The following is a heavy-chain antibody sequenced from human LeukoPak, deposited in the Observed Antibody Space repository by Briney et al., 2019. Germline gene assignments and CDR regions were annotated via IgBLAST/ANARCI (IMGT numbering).Heavy chain of an antibody. CDR3: AREVGGTTLDFQH. V-gene: IGHV1-2*06. Sequence: ASVKVSCKASGYTFTDYHMHWVRQAPGQGLEWMGRINPNSGGTNYAQKFQGRVTMTRDTSISTAYMELSRLRSDDTAVHYCAREVGGTTLDFQHWGQGTLVTVSS. D-gene: IGHD1-26*01. J-gene: IGHJ1*01. CDR2: INPNSGGT. CDR1: GYTFTDYH.